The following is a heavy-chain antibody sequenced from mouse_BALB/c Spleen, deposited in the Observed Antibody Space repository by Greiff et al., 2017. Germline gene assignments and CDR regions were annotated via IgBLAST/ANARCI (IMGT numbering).Heavy chain of an antibody. J-gene: IGHJ3*01. CDR3: AREDYGLFAY. Sequence: EVQRVESGGGLVKPGGSLKLSCAASGFTFSSYTMSWVRQTPEKRLEWVATISSGGSYTYYPDSVKGRFTISRDNAKNNLYLQMSSLKSEDTAMYYCAREDYGLFAYWGQGTLVTVSA. D-gene: IGHD1-2*01. V-gene: IGHV5-6-4*01. CDR1: GFTFSSYT. CDR2: ISSGGSYT.